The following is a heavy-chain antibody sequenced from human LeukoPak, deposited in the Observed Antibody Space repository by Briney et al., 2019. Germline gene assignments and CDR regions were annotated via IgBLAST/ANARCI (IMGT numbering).Heavy chain of an antibody. CDR3: ARPAAGTQY. CDR1: GYTFTVYY. V-gene: IGHV1-2*02. D-gene: IGHD6-13*01. J-gene: IGHJ4*02. Sequence: ASVTVSFTASGYTFTVYYMHWVRQAPGQGLEWMGWINPNSGGTNYAQKFQGRVTMTRDTTISTAYMELSRLRSDDTAVYYCARPAAGTQYWGQGKLVTVSS. CDR2: INPNSGGT.